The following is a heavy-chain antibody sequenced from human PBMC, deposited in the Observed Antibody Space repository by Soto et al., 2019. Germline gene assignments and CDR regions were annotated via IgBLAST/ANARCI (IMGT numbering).Heavy chain of an antibody. V-gene: IGHV1-69*13. CDR3: ARGGGITMIVVVPKGGAFDI. CDR2: IIPIFGTA. J-gene: IGHJ3*02. Sequence: SVKVSCKASGGTFSSYSISWVRQAPGQGLEWMGGIIPIFGTANYAQKFQGRVTITADESTSTAYMELSSLRSEDTAVYYCARGGGITMIVVVPKGGAFDIWGQGTMVTVSS. CDR1: GGTFSSYS. D-gene: IGHD3-22*01.